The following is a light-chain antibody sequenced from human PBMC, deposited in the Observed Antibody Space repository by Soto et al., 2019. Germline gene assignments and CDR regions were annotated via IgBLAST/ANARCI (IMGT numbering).Light chain of an antibody. CDR1: SSAVGGYNY. V-gene: IGLV2-8*01. CDR2: EVS. Sequence: QSVLTQPPSASGSPGQSVTISCTGTSSAVGGYNYVSWYQQHPGKAPKLMIYEVSKRPSGVPDRFSGSKSGNTASLTVSGLQAEDEADYYCSSNVGSNNFVFGTGTKVTVL. CDR3: SSNVGSNNFV. J-gene: IGLJ1*01.